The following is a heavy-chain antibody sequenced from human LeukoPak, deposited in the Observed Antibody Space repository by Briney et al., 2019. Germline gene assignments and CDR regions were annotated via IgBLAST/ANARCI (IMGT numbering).Heavy chain of an antibody. J-gene: IGHJ6*03. V-gene: IGHV3-7*03. D-gene: IGHD3-10*01. CDR1: GFNFSSYW. CDR3: ARVGIYGVRYYYYYMDV. CDR2: IKQDGSEK. Sequence: GGSLRLSCAASGFNFSSYWMSWVRQAPGKGLEWVANIKQDGSEKYYVDSVKGRFTISRDNDKNSLYLQMNSLRAEDTALYYCARVGIYGVRYYYYYMDVWGKGTTVTVSS.